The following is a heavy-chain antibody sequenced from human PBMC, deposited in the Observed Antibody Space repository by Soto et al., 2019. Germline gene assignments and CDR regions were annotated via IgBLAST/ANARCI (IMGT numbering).Heavy chain of an antibody. J-gene: IGHJ4*02. D-gene: IGHD1-26*01. CDR3: ARHVGEMDY. CDR2: IYDSGSA. Sequence: QVQLQESGPGLVKPSETLSLTCTVSGGSISRYYWGWVRQPPGKGLEWIGWIYDSGSAKYNPSLKGRLTISVDTSKNRFSLRLRSVTASDSAIYYRARHVGEMDYWGQGILVTVSP. CDR1: GGSISRYY. V-gene: IGHV4-59*08.